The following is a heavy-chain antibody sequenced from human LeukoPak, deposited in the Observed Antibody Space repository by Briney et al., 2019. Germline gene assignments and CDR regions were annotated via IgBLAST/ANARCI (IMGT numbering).Heavy chain of an antibody. V-gene: IGHV4-34*01. J-gene: IGHJ6*02. CDR3: ARSTLGFGVVSLHYYGMDV. CDR1: GGSFSGYY. Sequence: KTSETLSLTCAVYGGSFSGYYWSWIRQPPGKGLEWIGEINHSGSTNYNPSLRSRVTISVVTSKSQFSLKLSSVTAADTAVYYCARSTLGFGVVSLHYYGMDVWGQGTTVTVSS. CDR2: INHSGST. D-gene: IGHD3-3*01.